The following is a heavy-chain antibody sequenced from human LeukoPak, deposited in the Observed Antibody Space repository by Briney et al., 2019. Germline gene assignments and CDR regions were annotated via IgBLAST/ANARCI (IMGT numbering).Heavy chain of an antibody. CDR1: GFTFSSYS. CDR3: ARGVSDGSGYYYYGMDV. J-gene: IGHJ6*02. V-gene: IGHV3-21*01. D-gene: IGHD3-10*01. CDR2: ISSSSNYI. Sequence: GGSLRLSCAASGFTFSSYSMNWVRQAPGKGLEWVSSISSSSNYIYYADSVKGRFTISRDNAKNSLYLQMNSLRAEDTAVYYCARGVSDGSGYYYYGMDVWGQGTTVTVSS.